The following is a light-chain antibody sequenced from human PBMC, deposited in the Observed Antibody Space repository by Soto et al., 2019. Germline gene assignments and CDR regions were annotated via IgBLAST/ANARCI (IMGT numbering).Light chain of an antibody. CDR3: SSYTSSNTLAVV. Sequence: QSVLTQPASVSGSPGQSITISCTGTSSDVGGYNYVSWYQQHPGKAPKLMIYEVSNRPSGVSNRFSGSKSGNTASLTISGLQAEDEADYYCSSYTSSNTLAVVFGGGTKVTVL. CDR1: SSDVGGYNY. CDR2: EVS. J-gene: IGLJ2*01. V-gene: IGLV2-14*01.